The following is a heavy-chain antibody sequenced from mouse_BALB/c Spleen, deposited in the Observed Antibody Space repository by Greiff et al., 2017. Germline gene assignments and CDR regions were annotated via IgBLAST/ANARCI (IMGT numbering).Heavy chain of an antibody. CDR3: ARWGFAY. CDR1: GFTFSSFG. V-gene: IGHV5-17*02. J-gene: IGHJ3*01. Sequence: DVKLVESGGGLVQPGGSRKLSCAASGFTFSSFGMHWVRQAPEKGLEWVAYISSGSSTIYYADTVKGRFTISRDNPKNTLFLQMTSLRSEDTAMYYCARWGFAYWGQGTLVTVSA. CDR2: ISSGSSTI.